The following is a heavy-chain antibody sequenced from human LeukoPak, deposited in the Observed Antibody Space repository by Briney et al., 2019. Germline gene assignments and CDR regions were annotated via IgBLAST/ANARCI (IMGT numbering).Heavy chain of an antibody. V-gene: IGHV3-30*02. CDR3: AKEGVDAFDI. J-gene: IGHJ3*02. CDR1: GFTFSGYV. Sequence: GGSLRLPCAASGFTFSGYVMHWVRQAPGKGLEWVAFMRHDNSDKFYADSVKGRFTISSDTSKNTLSLQMNSLRPEDTAVYYCAKEGVDAFDIWGQGTMVTVSS. CDR2: MRHDNSDK.